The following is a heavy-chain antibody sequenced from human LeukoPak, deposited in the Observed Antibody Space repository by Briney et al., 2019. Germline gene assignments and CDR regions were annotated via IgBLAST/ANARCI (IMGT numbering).Heavy chain of an antibody. D-gene: IGHD3-22*01. Sequence: GGSLRLSCAASGFTFSSYWMSWVRQAPGKGLEWVANIKQDGSEKYYVDSVKGRFTISRDNAKNSLYLQMNSLRAEDTAVYYCARGSKYYYDSSGFRGAFDIWGQGTMVTVSS. CDR3: ARGSKYYYDSSGFRGAFDI. J-gene: IGHJ3*02. CDR2: IKQDGSEK. CDR1: GFTFSSYW. V-gene: IGHV3-7*01.